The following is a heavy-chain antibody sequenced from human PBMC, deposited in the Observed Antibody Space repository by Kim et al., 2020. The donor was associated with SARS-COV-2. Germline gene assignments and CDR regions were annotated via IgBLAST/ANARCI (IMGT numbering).Heavy chain of an antibody. V-gene: IGHV1-69*13. D-gene: IGHD3-22*01. CDR1: GGTFSSYA. CDR2: IIPIFGTA. J-gene: IGHJ6*02. Sequence: SVKVSCKASGGTFSSYAISWVRQAPGQGLEWMGGIIPIFGTAHYAQKFQGRVTITADESTSTAYMELSSLRSEDTAVYYCARDYYDSSGPFDPYYYGMDVWGQGTTVTVSS. CDR3: ARDYYDSSGPFDPYYYGMDV.